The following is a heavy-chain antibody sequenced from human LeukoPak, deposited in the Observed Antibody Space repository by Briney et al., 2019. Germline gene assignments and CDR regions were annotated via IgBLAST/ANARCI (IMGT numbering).Heavy chain of an antibody. CDR1: GFTLSDYG. CDR3: ARAGDIVTTMGV. D-gene: IGHD5-12*01. Sequence: GGSLKLSCAASGFTLSDYGVHWVRQAPGKGLEWVAVISYDGGNKYYADSVQGRFSVSRDNAKNTLYLQMNSLRAEDTAVYYCARAGDIVTTMGVWGQGTAVTVSS. J-gene: IGHJ6*02. CDR2: ISYDGGNK. V-gene: IGHV3-30*03.